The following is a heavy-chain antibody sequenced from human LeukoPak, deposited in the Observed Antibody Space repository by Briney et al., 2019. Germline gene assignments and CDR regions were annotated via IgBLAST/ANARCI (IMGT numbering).Heavy chain of an antibody. J-gene: IGHJ5*02. Sequence: GGSLRLSCAASGFTFNTYGMHWVRQAPGKGLEWVAVISYDGSNKYYADSVKGRFTISRDNSKNTLYLQMNSLRAEDTAVYYCAKEEDPWGQGTLVTVSA. V-gene: IGHV3-30*18. CDR1: GFTFNTYG. CDR3: AKEEDP. CDR2: ISYDGSNK.